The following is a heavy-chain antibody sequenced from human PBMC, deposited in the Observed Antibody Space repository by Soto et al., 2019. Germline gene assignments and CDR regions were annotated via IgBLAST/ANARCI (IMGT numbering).Heavy chain of an antibody. CDR1: GDSVSSDNYY. CDR2: IYSSGST. V-gene: IGHV4-61*01. Sequence: SETLSLTCTVSGDSVSSDNYYWTWIRQSPGKGLEWVGYIYSSGSTNYNPSLKSRVTISLHTSSNRFSLNLTSVTAADTAVYYCARDIRGYSRAFDFWGQGTLVTVS. D-gene: IGHD5-18*01. J-gene: IGHJ4*02. CDR3: ARDIRGYSRAFDF.